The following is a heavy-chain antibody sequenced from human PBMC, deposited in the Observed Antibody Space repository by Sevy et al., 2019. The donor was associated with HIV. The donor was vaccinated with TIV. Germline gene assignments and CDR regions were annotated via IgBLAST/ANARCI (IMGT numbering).Heavy chain of an antibody. V-gene: IGHV4-4*07. CDR2: IYSTGRG. CDR1: GGSISGYY. J-gene: IGHJ4*02. D-gene: IGHD5-12*01. Sequence: SETLSLICTVSGGSISGYYWSWIRQPAGKGLEWIGRIYSTGRGNYHPSLKRRVTMSVDTSKNKFSLRLSSVTAADTAVYFCAREADGYNYVAEFWGQGTLVTVSS. CDR3: AREADGYNYVAEF.